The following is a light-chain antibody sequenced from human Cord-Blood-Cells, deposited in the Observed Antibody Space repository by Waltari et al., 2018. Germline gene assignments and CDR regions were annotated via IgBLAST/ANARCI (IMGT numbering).Light chain of an antibody. J-gene: IGLJ2*01. CDR1: CSDVWSYNL. V-gene: IGLV2-23*03. Sequence: QSALTQPASVPGSPVQSTPTSCAGTCSDVWSYNLLSLYQQHPGKAPKLRIYKGSKRPSGVSNRFSGSKSGNTASLTISGLQAEDEADYYCCSYAGSSTFVVFGGETKLTGL. CDR3: CSYAGSSTFVV. CDR2: KGS.